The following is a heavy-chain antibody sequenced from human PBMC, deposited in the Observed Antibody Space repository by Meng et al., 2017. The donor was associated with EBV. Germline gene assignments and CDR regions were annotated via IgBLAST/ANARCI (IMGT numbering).Heavy chain of an antibody. CDR2: INPNSGGT. Sequence: QGQLGQAGAEVKKPGASVKVSCKASGYTFTGYYMHWGRQAPGQGLEWMGRINPNSGGTNYAQKFQGRVTMTRDTSISTAYMELSRLRSDDTAVYYCARVGIAVAGTGDYWGQGTLVTVSS. CDR3: ARVGIAVAGTGDY. J-gene: IGHJ4*02. V-gene: IGHV1-2*06. CDR1: GYTFTGYY. D-gene: IGHD6-19*01.